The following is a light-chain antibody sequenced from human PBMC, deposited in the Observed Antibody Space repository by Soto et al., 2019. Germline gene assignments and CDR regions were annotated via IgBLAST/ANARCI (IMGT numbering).Light chain of an antibody. CDR1: QTASSSH. CDR3: QQYSIWRT. CDR2: DAS. V-gene: IGKV3-20*01. Sequence: EIVLTQSPGALSLSPGERATLSCRASQTASSSHLAWYQQKPGQAPRLLIYDASSRATGISDRFSGSGSGTDFTLTISSLQSEDFAVYYCQQYSIWRTFGQGTKVDIK. J-gene: IGKJ1*01.